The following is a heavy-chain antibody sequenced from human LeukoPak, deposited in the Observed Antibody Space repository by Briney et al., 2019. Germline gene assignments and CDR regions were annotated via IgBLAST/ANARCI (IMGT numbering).Heavy chain of an antibody. Sequence: WASVKVSCKASGGTFSSYAISWVRQAPGQGLEWMGRIIPIFGIANYAQKFQGRVTITADKSTSTAYMELSSLRSEDTAVYYCARTDIVVVPAATGDYYYGMDVWGQGTRSPSP. CDR2: IIPIFGIA. CDR3: ARTDIVVVPAATGDYYYGMDV. V-gene: IGHV1-69*04. J-gene: IGHJ6*02. D-gene: IGHD2-2*01. CDR1: GGTFSSYA.